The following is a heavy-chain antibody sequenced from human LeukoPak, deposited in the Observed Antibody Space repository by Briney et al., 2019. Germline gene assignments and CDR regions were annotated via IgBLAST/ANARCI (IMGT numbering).Heavy chain of an antibody. CDR1: VFTFSSCA. CDR3: AKDLGISGPAVAYAFDI. CDR2: FSCCGGST. Sequence: AGGPLRLSCAASVFTFSSCAMTWVRQAPGKGLEWVSPFSCCGGSTYCADCVRRRFNISRENPKNTLYLQMNSLRGEDTAVYYCAKDLGISGPAVAYAFDIWGQGTMVTVSS. D-gene: IGHD6-19*01. V-gene: IGHV3-23*01. J-gene: IGHJ3*02.